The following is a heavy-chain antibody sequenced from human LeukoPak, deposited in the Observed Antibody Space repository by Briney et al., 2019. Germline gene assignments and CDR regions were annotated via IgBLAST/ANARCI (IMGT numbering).Heavy chain of an antibody. CDR3: ARHITEWYYYYMDV. Sequence: SETLSLTCTVSGGSISNYYWSWIRQPPGKGLEWIGYIYYSGSTNYNPSLKGRVTISVDRSKNQFSLKLSSVTAADTAVYYCARHITEWYYYYMDVWGKGTTVTVSS. CDR2: IYYSGST. V-gene: IGHV4-59*08. D-gene: IGHD3-10*01. CDR1: GGSISNYY. J-gene: IGHJ6*03.